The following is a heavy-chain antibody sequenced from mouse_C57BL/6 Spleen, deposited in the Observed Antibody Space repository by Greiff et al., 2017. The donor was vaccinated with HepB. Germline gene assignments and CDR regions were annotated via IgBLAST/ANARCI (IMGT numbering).Heavy chain of an antibody. D-gene: IGHD1-1*01. CDR2: INPNNGGT. Sequence: VQLQQSGPELVKPGASVKISCKASGYTFTDYYMNWVKQSHGKSLEWIGDINPNNGGTSYNQKFKGKATLTVDKSSSTAYMELRSLTSEDSAVYYCASEGDYSWYFDVWGTGTTVTVSS. CDR1: GYTFTDYY. V-gene: IGHV1-26*01. J-gene: IGHJ1*03. CDR3: ASEGDYSWYFDV.